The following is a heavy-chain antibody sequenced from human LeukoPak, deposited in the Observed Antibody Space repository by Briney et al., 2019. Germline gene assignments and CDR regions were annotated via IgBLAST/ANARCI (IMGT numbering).Heavy chain of an antibody. V-gene: IGHV1-8*01. J-gene: IGHJ5*02. CDR2: MNPNSGNT. CDR3: ARGFFTIFGVVTTHRSYNWFDP. Sequence: GASVKVSCKASGYTFTSYDINWVRQATGQGLEGMGWMNPNSGNTGYAQKFQGRVTMTRNTSISTAYMELSSLRSEDTAVYYCARGFFTIFGVVTTHRSYNWFDPWGQGTLVTVSS. D-gene: IGHD3-3*01. CDR1: GYTFTSYD.